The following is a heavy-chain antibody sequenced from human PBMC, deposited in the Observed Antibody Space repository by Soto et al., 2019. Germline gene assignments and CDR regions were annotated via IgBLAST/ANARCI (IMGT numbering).Heavy chain of an antibody. Sequence: GGSLRLSCAASGFTFSSYLMHWVRQAPGKGLVWVSRINSDGSGTSYADSVKGRFTISRDNAKNTLYLQMNSLRAEDTAVYYCARDSGWYGAFDIWGQRTMVTVSS. CDR2: INSDGSGT. D-gene: IGHD6-19*01. J-gene: IGHJ3*02. CDR1: GFTFSSYL. V-gene: IGHV3-74*01. CDR3: ARDSGWYGAFDI.